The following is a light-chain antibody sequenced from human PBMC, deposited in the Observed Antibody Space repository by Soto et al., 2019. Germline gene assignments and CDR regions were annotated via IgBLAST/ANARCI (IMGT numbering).Light chain of an antibody. CDR2: DAS. CDR1: QSVSSH. CDR3: QKRRNWTVT. Sequence: EIVLTQSPVTLSLSPGERATLYCRASQSVSSHLAWYQQKPGQAPRLLIYDASNRATGIPARFSGGGSGTDFTLTISSIETEDCAVEYCQKRRNWTVTFAPGTKVDI. V-gene: IGKV3-11*01. J-gene: IGKJ3*01.